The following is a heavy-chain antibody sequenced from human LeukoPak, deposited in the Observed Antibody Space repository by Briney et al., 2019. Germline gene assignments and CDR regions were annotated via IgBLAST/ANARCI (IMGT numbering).Heavy chain of an antibody. CDR3: ATEVIIAVTGNDY. V-gene: IGHV3-15*07. CDR1: GFTYSNVW. J-gene: IGHJ4*02. Sequence: KPGGSLRLSCAASGFTYSNVWMNWVRQAPGKGLEWVGRIRSKTHGETIDYAAPVRGRFTISRDDSKNTLYLQLNSLKTEDTAVYYCATEVIIAVTGNDYWGQGSLVTVSS. CDR2: IRSKTHGETI. D-gene: IGHD6-19*01.